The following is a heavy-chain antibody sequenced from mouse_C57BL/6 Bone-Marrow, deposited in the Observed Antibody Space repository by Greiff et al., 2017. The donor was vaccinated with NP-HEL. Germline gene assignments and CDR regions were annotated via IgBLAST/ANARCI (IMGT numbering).Heavy chain of an antibody. CDR1: GYTFTSYW. J-gene: IGHJ2*01. V-gene: IGHV1-55*01. CDR3: ASPIYYDYDERSY. CDR2: IYPGSGST. Sequence: QVQLKQPGAELVKPGASVKMSCKASGYTFTSYWITWVKQRPGQGLEWIGDIYPGSGSTNYNEKFKSKATLTVDTSSSTAYMQLSSLTSEDSAVYYCASPIYYDYDERSYWGQGTTLTVSS. D-gene: IGHD2-4*01.